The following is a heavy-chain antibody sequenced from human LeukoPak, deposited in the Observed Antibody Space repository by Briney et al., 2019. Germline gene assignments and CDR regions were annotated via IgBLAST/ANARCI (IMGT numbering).Heavy chain of an antibody. J-gene: IGHJ4*02. CDR1: GFIFDDYG. V-gene: IGHV3-20*04. CDR3: ARRATSERGHSYGLDY. Sequence: GGSLRLSCVAPGFIFDDYGMSWVRQVPGKGLEWVSSINWNGGSKDYADSVKGRFTISRDNAKNSLYLQMNSLRAEDTAVYYCARRATSERGHSYGLDYWGQGTLVTVSS. CDR2: INWNGGSK. D-gene: IGHD5-18*01.